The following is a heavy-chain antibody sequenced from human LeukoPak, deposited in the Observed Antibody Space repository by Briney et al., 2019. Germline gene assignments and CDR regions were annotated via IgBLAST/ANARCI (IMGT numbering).Heavy chain of an antibody. CDR1: GGSISGYY. CDR2: IYYSGST. Sequence: IPSETLSLTCTVSGGSISGYYWGWIRQPPGKGLEWIGYIYYSGSTNYNPSLKSRVTISADTSKSQLSLKLSSVTAADTAVYYCARSSVPDYWGQGTLVTVSS. D-gene: IGHD4-17*01. CDR3: ARSSVPDY. J-gene: IGHJ4*02. V-gene: IGHV4-59*01.